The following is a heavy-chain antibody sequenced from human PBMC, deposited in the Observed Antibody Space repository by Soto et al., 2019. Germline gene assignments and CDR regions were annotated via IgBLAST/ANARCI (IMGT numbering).Heavy chain of an antibody. V-gene: IGHV3-33*01. CDR2: IHYDGVKE. D-gene: IGHD6-19*01. J-gene: IGHJ6*02. CDR1: GFILGDFG. CDR3: ARGDFSGWSSFSYNLDV. Sequence: QEQLVESGGGVVQPGTSLRISCATSGFILGDFGIHWVRQAPGKGLQWVAGIHYDGVKEYYEDSVKGRVTISRDESRNTIYLELRRLRAEDTAVYYCARGDFSGWSSFSYNLDVWGLGTTVIVSS.